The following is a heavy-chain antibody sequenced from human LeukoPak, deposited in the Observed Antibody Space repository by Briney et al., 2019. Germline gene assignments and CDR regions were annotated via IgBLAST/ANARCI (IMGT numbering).Heavy chain of an antibody. V-gene: IGHV4-4*07. Sequence: PSETLSLTCTVSGGPITTYYLSWIRQSAGTVLEWIGRISGSGVITYNPSLKSRVILSLDTSNNHFSLKLISVTAADTAVYYCARDSGTTGEVKFDPWGQGMLVTVSS. CDR1: GGPITTYY. CDR2: ISGSGVI. J-gene: IGHJ5*02. CDR3: ARDSGTTGEVKFDP. D-gene: IGHD3-10*01.